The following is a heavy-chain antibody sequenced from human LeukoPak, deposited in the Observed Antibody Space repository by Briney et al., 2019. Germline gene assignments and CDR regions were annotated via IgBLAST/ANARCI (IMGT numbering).Heavy chain of an antibody. CDR2: IKEDGSET. CDR3: VRDGRPVAGDY. CDR1: GFTFSNHW. J-gene: IGHJ4*02. V-gene: IGHV3-7*01. D-gene: IGHD6-19*01. Sequence: SGGSLRLSCAASGFTFSNHWMTWVRQTPGQGLEWVANIKEDGSETYYVGSVKGRFTISRDNAKNSLYLQMNSLRVDDTAVYYCVRDGRPVAGDYWGQGTLVTVSS.